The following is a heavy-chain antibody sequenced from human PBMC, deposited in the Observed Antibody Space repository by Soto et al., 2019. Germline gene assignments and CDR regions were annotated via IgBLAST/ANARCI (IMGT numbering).Heavy chain of an antibody. CDR2: IYYSGST. Sequence: PSETLSLTCTVSGGSISSSSYYWGWIRQPPGKGLEWIGSIYYSGSTYYNPSLKSRVTISVDTSKNQFSLKLSSVTAADTAVYYCARRITGYYYYYMDVWGKGTTVTVS. V-gene: IGHV4-39*01. J-gene: IGHJ6*03. CDR3: ARRITGYYYYYMDV. CDR1: GGSISSSSYY.